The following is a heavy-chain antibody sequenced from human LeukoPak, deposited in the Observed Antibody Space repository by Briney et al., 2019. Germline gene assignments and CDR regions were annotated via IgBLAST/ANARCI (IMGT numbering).Heavy chain of an antibody. CDR3: AKDLNIKRWLQTQPDY. J-gene: IGHJ4*02. D-gene: IGHD5-24*01. V-gene: IGHV3-23*01. CDR1: GFTFSSYG. CDR2: ISGSGGST. Sequence: GGSLRLSCAASGFTFSSYGMSWVRQAPGKGLEWVSAISGSGGSTYYADSAKGRFTISRDNSKNTLYLQMNSLRAEDTAVYYCAKDLNIKRWLQTQPDYWGQGTLVTVSS.